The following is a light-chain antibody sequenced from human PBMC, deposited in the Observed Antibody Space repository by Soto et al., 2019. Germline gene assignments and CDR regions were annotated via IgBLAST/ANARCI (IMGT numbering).Light chain of an antibody. Sequence: QSVLTQPACVSGSPGQSITISCTGTNSDVGSYNLVSWYQHHPGKAPKLMVYEGSRRPSGVSNRFSGSKSGNTASLTISGLQAEDEADYFCCSYAGTSGAHWVFGGGTKLTVL. J-gene: IGLJ3*02. CDR3: CSYAGTSGAHWV. CDR2: EGS. CDR1: NSDVGSYNL. V-gene: IGLV2-23*01.